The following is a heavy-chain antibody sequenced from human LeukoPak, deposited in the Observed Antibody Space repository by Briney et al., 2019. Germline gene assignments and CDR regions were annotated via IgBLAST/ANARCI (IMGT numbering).Heavy chain of an antibody. CDR3: ARSGGWLQRLWGYNWFDP. V-gene: IGHV4-34*01. CDR2: INHSGST. Sequence: PSETLSLTCAVYGGSFSGYYWSWIRQPPGKGLEWIGEINHSGSTNYNPSLKSRVTISVDTSKNQFSLKLSSVTAADTAVYYCARSGGWLQRLWGYNWFDPWGQGTLVTVSS. D-gene: IGHD5-24*01. CDR1: GGSFSGYY. J-gene: IGHJ5*02.